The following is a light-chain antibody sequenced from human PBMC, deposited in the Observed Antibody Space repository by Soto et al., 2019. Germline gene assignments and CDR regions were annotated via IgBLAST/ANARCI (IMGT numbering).Light chain of an antibody. J-gene: IGKJ1*01. Sequence: IVLPQSPGTLSLSPGERATLSCRASQTVSSNFLAWYQQKPCQAPRLLIYGASNRATGIPDRFSGSGSGTDFTLTVSRLEPEDFAVYYWQQYGSSPRTFGQGTKVEIK. V-gene: IGKV3-20*01. CDR2: GAS. CDR1: QTVSSNF. CDR3: QQYGSSPRT.